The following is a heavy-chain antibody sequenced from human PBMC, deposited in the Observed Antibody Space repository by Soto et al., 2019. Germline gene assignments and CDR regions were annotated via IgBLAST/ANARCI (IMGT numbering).Heavy chain of an antibody. V-gene: IGHV4-59*08. J-gene: IGHJ4*02. CDR3: ARHYGDGYDYVDY. CDR1: GWSINTYY. D-gene: IGHD5-12*01. Sequence: SETLSLSCTVSGWSINTYYWSWIRQPPGKGLEWIGYIYYRANPNYNPSLKSRVTISQDTSKNQFSLKLSSVTTADTAVYYCARHYGDGYDYVDYWGQGTLVTVSS. CDR2: IYYRANP.